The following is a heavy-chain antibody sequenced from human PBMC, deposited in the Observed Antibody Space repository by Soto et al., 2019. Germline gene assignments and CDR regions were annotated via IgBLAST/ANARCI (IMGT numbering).Heavy chain of an antibody. V-gene: IGHV4-59*08. CDR1: GGSISSYY. CDR2: IYYSGST. CDR3: ARQGCSGGSCYSSWFDP. J-gene: IGHJ5*02. Sequence: SETLSLTCTVSGGSISSYYWSWVRQPPGKGLEWIGYIYYSGSTNYNPSLKSRVTISVDTSKNQFSLKLSSVTAADTAVYYCARQGCSGGSCYSSWFDPWGQGTLVTVSS. D-gene: IGHD2-15*01.